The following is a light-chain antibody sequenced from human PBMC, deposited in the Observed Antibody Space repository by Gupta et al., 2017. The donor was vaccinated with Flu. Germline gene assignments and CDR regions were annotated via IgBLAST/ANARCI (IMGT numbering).Light chain of an antibody. CDR1: SSDVGGYNY. CDR3: SSYTSSSVV. CDR2: EVS. V-gene: IGLV2-14*01. J-gene: IGLJ2*01. Sequence: QPASVSGSPGQSITISCTGTSSDVGGYNYVSWYQQHPGKAPKLMIYEVSNRPSGVSNRFSGSKSGNTASLTISGLQAEDEADYYCSSYTSSSVVFGGGTKLTVL.